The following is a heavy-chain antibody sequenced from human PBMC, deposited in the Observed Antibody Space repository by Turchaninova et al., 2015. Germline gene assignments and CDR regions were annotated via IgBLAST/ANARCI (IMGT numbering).Heavy chain of an antibody. D-gene: IGHD2-2*02. CDR3: ARGRRDDICYTSFDD. CDR1: FTFSSFC. CDR2: IKHEVSEK. Sequence: QLVESGGGLVQPGGSLRLSCAFTFSSFCMTWVRQAPGAGLEWVAIIKHEVSEKCYVEAVKGRFTMSRYNAEKSLYLQMNSLRAEDTAVYYCARGRRDDICYTSFDDWGRGTLVTVSS. V-gene: IGHV3-7*03. J-gene: IGHJ4*02.